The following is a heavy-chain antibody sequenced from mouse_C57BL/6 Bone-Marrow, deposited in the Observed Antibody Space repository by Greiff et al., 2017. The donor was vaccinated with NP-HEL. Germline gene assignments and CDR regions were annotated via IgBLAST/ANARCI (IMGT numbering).Heavy chain of an antibody. J-gene: IGHJ3*01. V-gene: IGHV1-82*01. CDR3: ARCIYYGNPFAY. CDR2: IYPGDGDT. D-gene: IGHD2-1*01. CDR1: GYAFSSSW. Sequence: QVQLQQSGPELVKPGASVKISCKASGYAFSSSWMNWVKQRPGKGLEWIGRIYPGDGDTNYNGKFKGKATLTAEKSSSTAYMQLSSLTSEDSAVYFCARCIYYGNPFAYWGQGTLVTVSA.